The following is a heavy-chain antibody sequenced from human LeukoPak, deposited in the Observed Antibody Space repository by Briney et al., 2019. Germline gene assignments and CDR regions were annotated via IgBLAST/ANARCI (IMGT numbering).Heavy chain of an antibody. D-gene: IGHD6-19*01. Sequence: PGRSLRRSCAASGFTFSSYGMHWVRQAPGKGLEWVAVIWYDGSNKYYADSVKGRFTISRDNSKNTLYLQMNSLRAEDTAVYYCARDGPPYSSGWYGSDYWGQGTLVTVSS. V-gene: IGHV3-33*01. CDR3: ARDGPPYSSGWYGSDY. CDR1: GFTFSSYG. J-gene: IGHJ4*02. CDR2: IWYDGSNK.